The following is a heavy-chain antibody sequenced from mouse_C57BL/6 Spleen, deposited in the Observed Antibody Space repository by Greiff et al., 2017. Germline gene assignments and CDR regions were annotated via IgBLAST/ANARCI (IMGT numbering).Heavy chain of an antibody. D-gene: IGHD2-3*01. J-gene: IGHJ4*01. CDR3: ARRGYDGYYAMDY. V-gene: IGHV1-55*01. CDR2: IYPGSGST. CDR1: GYTFTSYW. Sequence: VQLQQPGAELVKPGASVKMSCKASGYTFTSYWITWVKQRPGQGLEWIGDIYPGSGSTNYNEKFKSKATLTVDTSSSTAYMQLSSLTSEDSAVYYCARRGYDGYYAMDYWGQGTSVTVSS.